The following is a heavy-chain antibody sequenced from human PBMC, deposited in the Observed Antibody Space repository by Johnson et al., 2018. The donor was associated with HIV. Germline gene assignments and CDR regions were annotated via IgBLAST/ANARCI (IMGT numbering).Heavy chain of an antibody. V-gene: IGHV3-30*04. Sequence: QVLLVESGGGVVQPGRSLRLSCAASAFTFSSYAMHWVRQAPGKGLEWVAVISYDGSTEYYADSVKGRFTISRENAKNTLYLQMNSLRAEDTAVYYCASGGWLEGAFDIWGQGTMVTVSS. D-gene: IGHD6-19*01. CDR1: AFTFSSYA. CDR2: ISYDGSTE. CDR3: ASGGWLEGAFDI. J-gene: IGHJ3*02.